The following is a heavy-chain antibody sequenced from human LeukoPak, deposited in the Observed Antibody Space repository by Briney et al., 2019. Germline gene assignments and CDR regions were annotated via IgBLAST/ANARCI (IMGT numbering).Heavy chain of an antibody. CDR1: GGSISSGGYY. D-gene: IGHD1-14*01. Sequence: SQTLSLTCTVSGGSISSGGYYWGWIRQPPGKGLEWTGSTYYSGSTYYNPSLKSRVTISVDTSKNQFSLKLRSVTAADTAVYHCARQTESYYFDYWGQGTLVTVSS. V-gene: IGHV4-39*01. CDR3: ARQTESYYFDY. CDR2: TYYSGST. J-gene: IGHJ4*02.